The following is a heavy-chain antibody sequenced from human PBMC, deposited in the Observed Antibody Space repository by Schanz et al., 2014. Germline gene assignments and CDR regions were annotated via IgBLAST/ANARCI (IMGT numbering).Heavy chain of an antibody. CDR1: GYSFSTYA. V-gene: IGHV7-4-1*02. CDR3: ARGYCAGTSCPIVDY. CDR2: INTKTGNP. D-gene: IGHD2-2*01. Sequence: QVHLVQSESELKNPGASVKVSCKTSGYSFSTYAMNWVRQAPGQGLEWMGWINTKTGNPTYAQGFTGRFVFSLDTSVSTTHLQITNLKADDTAVYYCARGYCAGTSCPIVDYWGQGTLVTCSS. J-gene: IGHJ4*02.